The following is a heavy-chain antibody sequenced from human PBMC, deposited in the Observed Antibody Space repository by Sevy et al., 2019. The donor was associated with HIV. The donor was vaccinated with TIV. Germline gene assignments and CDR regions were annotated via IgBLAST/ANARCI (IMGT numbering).Heavy chain of an antibody. CDR1: GFTVSSNY. J-gene: IGHJ5*02. CDR2: IYSGGST. Sequence: GGSPRLSCAASGFTVSSNYMSWVRQAPGKGLEWVSVIYSGGSTYYADSVKGRFTISRDNSKNTLYLQMNSLRAEDTAVYYCARDRVVRGDNWFDPWGQGTLVTVSS. V-gene: IGHV3-53*01. CDR3: ARDRVVRGDNWFDP. D-gene: IGHD3-10*01.